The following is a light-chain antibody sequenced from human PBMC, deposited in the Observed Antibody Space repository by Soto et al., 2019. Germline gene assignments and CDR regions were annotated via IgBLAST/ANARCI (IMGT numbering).Light chain of an antibody. J-gene: IGLJ2*01. CDR2: DTS. V-gene: IGLV7-46*01. CDR3: LLSYSGADVV. CDR1: TGAVTSGHY. Sequence: QAVATQEPSLTVSPGGTVTLTCGSSTGAVTSGHYPYWFQQKPGQAPRTLIYDTSNKHSWTPARFSGSLLGGKAALTLSGAQPEDEAEYYCLLSYSGADVVFGGGTKVTVL.